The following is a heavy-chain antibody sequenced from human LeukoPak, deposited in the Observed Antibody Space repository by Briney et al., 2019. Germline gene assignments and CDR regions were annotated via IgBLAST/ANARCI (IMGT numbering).Heavy chain of an antibody. CDR1: GFTFSSYG. Sequence: GGSLRLSCAASGFTFSSYGMHWVRQAPGKGLEWVAFIRYDGSNKYYADSVEGRFTISRDNSKNTLYLQMNSLRAEDTAVYYCAKEPAKPPYDFWSGRYWGQGTLVTVSS. J-gene: IGHJ4*02. D-gene: IGHD3-3*01. V-gene: IGHV3-30*02. CDR3: AKEPAKPPYDFWSGRY. CDR2: IRYDGSNK.